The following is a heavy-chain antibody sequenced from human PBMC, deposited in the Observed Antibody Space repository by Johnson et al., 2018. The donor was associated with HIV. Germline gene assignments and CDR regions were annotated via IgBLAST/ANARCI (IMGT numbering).Heavy chain of an antibody. Sequence: VQLVESGGGLVRPGGSLRLSCAASGFTFSDYYMTWIRQAPGKGLECVSYISSSGRTIYYADSVKGRFTISRDNAKNSLYLQMNSLSAEDTAVYYCAREEGNDILTRGDAFDIWGQGTMVTVSS. J-gene: IGHJ3*02. D-gene: IGHD3-9*01. CDR1: GFTFSDYY. CDR3: AREEGNDILTRGDAFDI. CDR2: ISSSGRTI. V-gene: IGHV3-11*04.